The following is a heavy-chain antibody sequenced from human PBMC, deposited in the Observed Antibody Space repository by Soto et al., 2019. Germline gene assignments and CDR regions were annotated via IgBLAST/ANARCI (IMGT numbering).Heavy chain of an antibody. CDR1: GFSLSDYW. J-gene: IGHJ2*01. D-gene: IGHD3-16*01. CDR2: IKTDGSII. V-gene: IGHV3-74*03. CDR3: AGVRQGAWSFDL. Sequence: EVQLVESGGGLVQPGGSLRLSCAASGFSLSDYWMHWVSQAPGKGLVWVSRIKTDGSIITYADSVKGRFTISRDNAKNTLYLKRDSLRAEDTAVYHCAGVRQGAWSFDLWGRGTLVSVSS.